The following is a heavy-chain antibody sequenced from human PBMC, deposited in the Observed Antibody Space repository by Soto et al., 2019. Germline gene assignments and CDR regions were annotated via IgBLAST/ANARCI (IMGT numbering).Heavy chain of an antibody. CDR1: GVTFNIYG. CDR3: ATDHAPWKGYLDS. CDR2: ISYDGSNQ. D-gene: IGHD1-1*01. V-gene: IGHV3-30*03. Sequence: PGGSVGLSCAASGVTFNIYGMHWVRHAPDKGRDWVALISYDGSNQYYADSVNGRGTISRGNSRNTFFLQMNILRADDTAVYYSATDHAPWKGYLDSWGQGTLVTVSS. J-gene: IGHJ4*02.